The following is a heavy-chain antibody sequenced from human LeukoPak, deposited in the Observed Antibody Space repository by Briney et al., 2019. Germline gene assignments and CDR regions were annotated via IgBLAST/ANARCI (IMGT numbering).Heavy chain of an antibody. J-gene: IGHJ5*02. CDR2: IKQDGSEK. CDR3: ARDVCSSISCYHNWFDP. D-gene: IGHD2-2*01. Sequence: GGSLRLSCAASGFTFSSYWMSWVRQAPGKGLEWVANIKQDGSEKYYVDSVKGRFTISRDNAKNSLYLQMNSLRAEDTAVYYCARDVCSSISCYHNWFDPWGQGTLVTVSS. V-gene: IGHV3-7*01. CDR1: GFTFSSYW.